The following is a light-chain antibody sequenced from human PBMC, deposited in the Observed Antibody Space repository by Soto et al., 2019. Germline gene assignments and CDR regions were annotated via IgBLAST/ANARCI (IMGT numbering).Light chain of an antibody. Sequence: QSVLTQPASVSGSPGQSIAISCTGTSSDVGLYNYVSWYQQHPDKVPKLIIYDVTTRPSGVSDRFSGSKSCNTASLTISALQSDYEADYYCSSFTTSSPYVFGTVTKVTVL. V-gene: IGLV2-14*01. CDR1: SSDVGLYNY. CDR3: SSFTTSSPYV. CDR2: DVT. J-gene: IGLJ1*01.